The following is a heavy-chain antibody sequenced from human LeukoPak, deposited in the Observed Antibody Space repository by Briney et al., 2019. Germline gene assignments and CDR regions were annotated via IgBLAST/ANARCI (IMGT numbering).Heavy chain of an antibody. CDR3: ATNPHYYDSSGYYMGFAFDI. D-gene: IGHD3-22*01. J-gene: IGHJ3*02. V-gene: IGHV1-69*05. Sequence: SVKVSCKASGGTFSSYAISWVRQAPGQGLEWMGGIIPIFGTANYAQKFQGRATITTDESTSTAYMELSSLRSEDTAVYYCATNPHYYDSSGYYMGFAFDIWGQGTMVTVSS. CDR2: IIPIFGTA. CDR1: GGTFSSYA.